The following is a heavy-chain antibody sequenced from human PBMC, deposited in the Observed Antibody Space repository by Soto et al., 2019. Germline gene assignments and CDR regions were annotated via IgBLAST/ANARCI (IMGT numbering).Heavy chain of an antibody. CDR1: GYSFASYW. CDR2: IYPGDSDT. V-gene: IGHV5-51*01. J-gene: IGHJ6*02. Sequence: GESLKISCQGSGYSFASYWIGWVRQMPGKDLEWMGIIYPGDSDTRCSPSFQGQVTISADKSLRTAYLQWTSLKASDTALYYCARTRSFTLGFYYDGMDVWGQGTTVTVSS. D-gene: IGHD6-6*01. CDR3: ARTRSFTLGFYYDGMDV.